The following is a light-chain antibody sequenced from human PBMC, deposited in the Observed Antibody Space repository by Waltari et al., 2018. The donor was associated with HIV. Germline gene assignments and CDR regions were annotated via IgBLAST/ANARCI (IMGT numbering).Light chain of an antibody. CDR2: EVS. V-gene: IGLV2-23*02. J-gene: IGLJ2*01. CDR3: CSYAGSSTPV. Sequence: QSALPQPASVSGSPGQSITISCTGTSSDVGSYNLLSWYQQHPGKAPKLMIYEVSKRPSGVSNRFSGSKSGNTASLTISGLQAEDEADYYCCSYAGSSTPVFGGGTKLTVL. CDR1: SSDVGSYNL.